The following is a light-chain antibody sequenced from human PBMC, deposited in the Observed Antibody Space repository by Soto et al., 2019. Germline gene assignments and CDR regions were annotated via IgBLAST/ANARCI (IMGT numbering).Light chain of an antibody. J-gene: IGKJ1*01. CDR2: AAS. CDR1: QSVSNN. Sequence: EIVMTQSPATLSVSPGERATLSCRASQSVSNNLAWYQKKPGQAPRLLIYAASTRATGIPAKFSGSGSGTEFTLTISSLQSEDFAVYYCQHHNTWLWTFGQGTKVEIK. V-gene: IGKV3-15*01. CDR3: QHHNTWLWT.